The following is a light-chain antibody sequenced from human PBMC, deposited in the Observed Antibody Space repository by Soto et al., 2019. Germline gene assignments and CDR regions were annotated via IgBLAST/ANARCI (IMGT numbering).Light chain of an antibody. CDR2: DAS. CDR3: QQYNSYWT. Sequence: DIQMTQSPSTLSASIGDRVTITCRASQSISTWLAWYQQKPGKAPKLLIYDASSLESGVPSRFSGSGSGTEFTRTISRLQPDDFETYYCQQYNSYWTFGQGTQVEIK. J-gene: IGKJ1*01. CDR1: QSISTW. V-gene: IGKV1-5*01.